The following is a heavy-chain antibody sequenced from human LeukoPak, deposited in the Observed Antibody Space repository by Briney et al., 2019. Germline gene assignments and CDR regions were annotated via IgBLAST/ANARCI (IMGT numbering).Heavy chain of an antibody. CDR3: ARHTAPFDYFEF. V-gene: IGHV4-39*01. Sequence: SETLSLTCTVSGDSFSGGRYCWDWIRQPPGKGLEWIGSFYYSGNTYYSPSLKSRVTISVDTSKNQFSLRLTSVTAADTAVCYCARHTAPFDYFEFWGQGSLVTVSS. D-gene: IGHD2-21*02. CDR1: GDSFSGGRYC. CDR2: FYYSGNT. J-gene: IGHJ4*02.